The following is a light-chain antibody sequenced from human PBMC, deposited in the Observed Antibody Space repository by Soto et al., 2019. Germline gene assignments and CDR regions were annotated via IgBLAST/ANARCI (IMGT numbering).Light chain of an antibody. V-gene: IGLV2-18*02. CDR1: SSDVGSYNR. Sequence: QSALTQPPSVSGSPGQSVTIPCTGTSSDVGSYNRVSWYRQAPGTAPRLMIYEVNNRPSGVPDRFSGSKSGNTASLTISGLQAEDEADYYCASYTTYTARVVFGTGTKLTVL. J-gene: IGLJ1*01. CDR3: ASYTTYTARVV. CDR2: EVN.